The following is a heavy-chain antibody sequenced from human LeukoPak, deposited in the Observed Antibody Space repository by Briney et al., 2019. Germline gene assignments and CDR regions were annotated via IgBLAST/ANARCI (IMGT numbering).Heavy chain of an antibody. Sequence: PGGSLRLSCAASGFTFSSYWMSWVRQAPGKGLEWVANIKGDGSAKYYVDSVKGRFTITRDNAKSSLFLQMNSLRAEDTAVYYCARFVLSRTWFDDFWGQGTLVTVSS. D-gene: IGHD6-13*01. V-gene: IGHV3-7*01. J-gene: IGHJ4*02. CDR2: IKGDGSAK. CDR1: GFTFSSYW. CDR3: ARFVLSRTWFDDF.